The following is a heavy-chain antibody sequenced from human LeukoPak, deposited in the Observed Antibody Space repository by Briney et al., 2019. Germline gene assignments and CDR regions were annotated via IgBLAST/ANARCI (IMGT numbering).Heavy chain of an antibody. V-gene: IGHV3-30*09. D-gene: IGHD2-15*01. Sequence: GGSLRLSCAASGFTFSTYPMHWVRQAPGKGMAWVASISYDGSDKVFPDSVKGRFAISRDNSNNTLYLQMNSLRPEDTAVYFCARDRVAVYCSGGNCQSRYYYYDMDVWDQGTTVTVSS. CDR1: GFTFSTYP. J-gene: IGHJ6*02. CDR2: ISYDGSDK. CDR3: ARDRVAVYCSGGNCQSRYYYYDMDV.